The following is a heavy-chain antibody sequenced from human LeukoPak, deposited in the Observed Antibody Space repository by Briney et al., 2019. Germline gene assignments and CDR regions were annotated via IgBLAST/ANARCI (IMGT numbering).Heavy chain of an antibody. CDR3: ARGPYSYDSSGAFDI. CDR2: ISSSGST. CDR1: GDSISSGDYY. J-gene: IGHJ3*02. V-gene: IGHV4-61*02. Sequence: SETLSLTCTVSGDSISSGDYYWSWIRQPAGKGLEWIGPISSSGSTNYNPSLKSRVTISVDTSKNQFSLKLSSVTAADTAVYFCARGPYSYDSSGAFDIWGQGTMVTVSS. D-gene: IGHD3-22*01.